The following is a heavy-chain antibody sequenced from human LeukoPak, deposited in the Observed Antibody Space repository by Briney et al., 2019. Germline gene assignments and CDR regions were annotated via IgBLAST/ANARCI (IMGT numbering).Heavy chain of an antibody. J-gene: IGHJ4*02. CDR3: ARDKIVGATDLDY. CDR2: IKQDGSEK. D-gene: IGHD1-26*01. V-gene: IGHV3-7*01. Sequence: GESLRLSCGASGFTFINYWMSWVRQVPGKGLEWVANIKQDGSEKYYVDSVKGRYTISRDNAKNSLYLEMNSLRAEDAGVYYCARDKIVGATDLDYWGQGTLVTVSS. CDR1: GFTFINYW.